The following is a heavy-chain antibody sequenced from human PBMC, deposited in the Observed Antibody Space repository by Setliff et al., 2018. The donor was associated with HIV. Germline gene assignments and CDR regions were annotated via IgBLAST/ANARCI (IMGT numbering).Heavy chain of an antibody. CDR3: ARLTTTYYYDSSAYYHPV. V-gene: IGHV4-34*01. D-gene: IGHD3-22*01. CDR1: GGSFSGYY. Sequence: TSETLSLTCAVYGGSFSGYYWSWIRQPPGKGLEWIGEINHSGSTNYNPSLKSRVTISVDTSKNQFSLKLSSVTAADTAVFYCARLTTTYYYDSSAYYHPVWGQGTQVTVSS. J-gene: IGHJ4*02. CDR2: INHSGST.